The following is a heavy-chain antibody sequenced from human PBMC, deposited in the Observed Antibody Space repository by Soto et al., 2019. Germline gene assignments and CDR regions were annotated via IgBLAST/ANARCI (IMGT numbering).Heavy chain of an antibody. CDR3: AREYRITGTTGGFDY. Sequence: PPETLSLTFTVSGGSLSSGRYYWIWHRQTAGKGLEWIGYIYYSGSTNYNPSLKSRVTISVDTSKNQFSLKLSSVTAADTAVYYCAREYRITGTTGGFDYWGQGTLVTVSS. J-gene: IGHJ4*02. CDR1: GGSLSSGRYY. V-gene: IGHV4-61*01. CDR2: IYYSGST. D-gene: IGHD1-7*01.